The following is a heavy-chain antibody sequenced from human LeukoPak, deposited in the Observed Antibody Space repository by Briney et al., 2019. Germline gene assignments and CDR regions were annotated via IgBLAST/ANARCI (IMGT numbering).Heavy chain of an antibody. CDR1: GFTFSTFA. CDR3: AKGESAYDSSFDY. D-gene: IGHD3-22*01. CDR2: VTGSGETT. J-gene: IGHJ4*02. Sequence: GGSLRLSCAASGFTFSTFAMSWVRQAPGKGLEWVSVVTGSGETTSYADSVKGRFTISRDNSKNTLYLQMNSLRAEDTAVYYCAKGESAYDSSFDYWGQGTLVTVSS. V-gene: IGHV3-23*01.